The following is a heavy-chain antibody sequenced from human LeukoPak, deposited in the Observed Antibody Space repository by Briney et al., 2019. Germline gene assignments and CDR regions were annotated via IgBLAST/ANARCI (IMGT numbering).Heavy chain of an antibody. D-gene: IGHD3-3*01. Sequence: PGGSLRLSCAASGFTFSSYSMNWVRQAPGKGLEWVSYISSSSSTIYYADSVKGRFTISRDNAKNSLYLQMNSLRAEDTAVYYCARDPRRTIFGVVTTWPAFDIWGQGTMVTASS. CDR2: ISSSSSTI. J-gene: IGHJ3*02. CDR1: GFTFSSYS. V-gene: IGHV3-48*01. CDR3: ARDPRRTIFGVVTTWPAFDI.